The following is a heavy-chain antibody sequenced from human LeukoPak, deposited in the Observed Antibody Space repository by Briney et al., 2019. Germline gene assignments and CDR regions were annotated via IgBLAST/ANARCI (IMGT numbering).Heavy chain of an antibody. V-gene: IGHV4-59*01. CDR2: IYYSEST. Sequence: SETLSLTCTVSGGSSNSYYWSWIRQPPGKGLEWIGYIYYSESTNYNPSLKSRVTLSVDTSKNQFSLKLSSVTAADTAVYYCARISLAAAEEYWGQGTLVTVSS. D-gene: IGHD6-13*01. CDR1: GGSSNSYY. CDR3: ARISLAAAEEY. J-gene: IGHJ4*02.